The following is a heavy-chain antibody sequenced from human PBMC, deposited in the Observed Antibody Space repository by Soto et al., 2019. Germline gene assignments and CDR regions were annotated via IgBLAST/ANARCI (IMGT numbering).Heavy chain of an antibody. J-gene: IGHJ4*02. Sequence: SATLSLTCTVSGGSISSDSYYWGWIRQSPEKGLEWIASISYSGSTYYNPTLKSRLIISVDTSKSQFSLKLSSVTAADTAVYYCVRFWSSPYSDALTDYSDALDYWGQGTLVTVSS. CDR1: GGSISSDSYY. D-gene: IGHD3-9*01. CDR2: ISYSGST. V-gene: IGHV4-39*01. CDR3: VRFWSSPYSDALTDYSDALDY.